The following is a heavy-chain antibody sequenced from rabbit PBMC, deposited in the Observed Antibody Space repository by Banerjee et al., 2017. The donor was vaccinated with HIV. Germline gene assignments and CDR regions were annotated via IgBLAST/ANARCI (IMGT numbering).Heavy chain of an antibody. D-gene: IGHD8-1*01. CDR2: IVVGSSGNT. V-gene: IGHV1S40*01. CDR1: GFSFSSRDY. Sequence: QSLEESGGDLVKPGASLTLTCTDSGFSFSSRDYMCWVRQAPGKGLEWIACIVVGSSGNTVYASWAKGRFTISKTSSTTVTLQMTSLTAADTATYFCARDAGIGNYYNLWGQGTLVTV. CDR3: ARDAGIGNYYNL. J-gene: IGHJ4*01.